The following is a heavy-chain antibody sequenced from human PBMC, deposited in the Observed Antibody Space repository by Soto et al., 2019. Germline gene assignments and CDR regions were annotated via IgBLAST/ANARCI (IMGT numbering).Heavy chain of an antibody. Sequence: EGSLRLSCAASGFTFSSYWMHWVRQAPGKGLVWVSRINSDGSSTSYADSVKGRFTISRDNAKNTLYLQMNSLRAEDTAVYYCARDYAVAVHNWFDPWGQGPLVAVAS. J-gene: IGHJ5*02. D-gene: IGHD6-19*01. CDR1: GFTFSSYW. CDR2: INSDGSST. V-gene: IGHV3-74*01. CDR3: ARDYAVAVHNWFDP.